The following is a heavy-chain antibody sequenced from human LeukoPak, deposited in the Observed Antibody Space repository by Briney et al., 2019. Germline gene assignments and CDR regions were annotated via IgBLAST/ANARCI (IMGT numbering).Heavy chain of an antibody. CDR1: GYTFTSYA. D-gene: IGHD2-15*01. Sequence: ASVKVSCKASGYTFTSYAMNWVRQAPGQGLEWMGWINTNTGSPTYAQGFTGRFVFSLDTSVSTAYLQISSLKAEDTAVYYCARVGVRRNGYCSGGSCYSVSTEGYYFDYWGQGTLVTVSS. V-gene: IGHV7-4-1*02. CDR2: INTNTGSP. J-gene: IGHJ4*02. CDR3: ARVGVRRNGYCSGGSCYSVSTEGYYFDY.